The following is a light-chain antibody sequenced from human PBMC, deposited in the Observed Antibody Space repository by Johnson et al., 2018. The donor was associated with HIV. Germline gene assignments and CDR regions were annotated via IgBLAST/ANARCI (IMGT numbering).Light chain of an antibody. Sequence: HSVLTQPPSVSAAPGQKVTISCSGSTYNIGNNYVSWYQQLPGTAPKLLIYEKNKRPSGIPDRFSASKSGTSSTLDITGLQTGDEADYYCGTWDKSLNTGAVFGTGTKVTVL. CDR1: TYNIGNNY. J-gene: IGLJ1*01. V-gene: IGLV1-51*02. CDR2: EKN. CDR3: GTWDKSLNTGAV.